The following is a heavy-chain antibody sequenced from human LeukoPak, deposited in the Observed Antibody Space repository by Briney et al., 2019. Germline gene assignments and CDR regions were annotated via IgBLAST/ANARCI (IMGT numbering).Heavy chain of an antibody. CDR2: INSDGSST. V-gene: IGHV3-74*01. J-gene: IGHJ2*01. D-gene: IGHD3-22*01. CDR3: ARDLAYYYDSSGHHSALGYFDL. CDR1: GFTFSSYW. Sequence: GGSLRLSCAASGFTFSSYWMHWVRQAPGKGLVWVSRINSDGSSTSYADSVKGRFTISRDNAKSTLYLQMNSLRAEDTAVYYCARDLAYYYDSSGHHSALGYFDLWGRGTLVTVSS.